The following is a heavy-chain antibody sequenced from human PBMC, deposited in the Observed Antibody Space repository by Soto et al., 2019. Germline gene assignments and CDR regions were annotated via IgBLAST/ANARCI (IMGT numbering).Heavy chain of an antibody. V-gene: IGHV2-26*02. D-gene: IGHD6-19*01. CDR3: ARIWRSSGGVNYFDL. J-gene: IGHJ2*01. Sequence: VTLKESGPVLVKPTETLTLTCTVSGFSLSNGGGGVSWIRQPPGKALECLAHIFSNDEKSYSTSLKSRLTISKDTSASQVVLIMTTMDPVDTATYYCARIWRSSGGVNYFDLWGRGTLVTVSS. CDR1: GFSLSNGGGG. CDR2: IFSNDEK.